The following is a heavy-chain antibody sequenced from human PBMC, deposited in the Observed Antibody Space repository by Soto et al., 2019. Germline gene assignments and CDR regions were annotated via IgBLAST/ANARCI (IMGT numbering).Heavy chain of an antibody. CDR2: INAGNGNT. CDR1: GYTFTSYA. V-gene: IGHV1-3*01. D-gene: IGHD6-6*01. J-gene: IGHJ6*04. CDR3: ARCLAARPSNYYYGMDV. Sequence: ASVKVSCKASGYTFTSYAMHWVRQAPGQRLEWMGWINAGNGNTKYSQKFQGRVTITRDTSASTAYMELSSLRSEDTAVYYCARCLAARPSNYYYGMDVWGKGTTVTVSS.